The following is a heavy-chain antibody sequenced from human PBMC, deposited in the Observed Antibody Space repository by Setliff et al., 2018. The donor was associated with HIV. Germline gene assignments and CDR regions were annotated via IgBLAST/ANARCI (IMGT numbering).Heavy chain of an antibody. CDR2: IYPGDSDT. J-gene: IGHJ4*02. D-gene: IGHD4-17*01. CDR1: GYSFTRYW. CDR3: ARDVIVYFDRGDSPAY. Sequence: GESLKISCKGSGYSFTRYWIAWVRQMPGKGLEWMGIIYPGDSDTRYSPSFQGQVTISADKSISTAYLQWSSLKASDTAVYYCARDVIVYFDRGDSPAYWGQGTLVTVSS. V-gene: IGHV5-51*01.